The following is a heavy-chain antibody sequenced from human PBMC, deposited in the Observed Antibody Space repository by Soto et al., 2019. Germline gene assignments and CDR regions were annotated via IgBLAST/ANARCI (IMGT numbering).Heavy chain of an antibody. CDR2: IYHSGST. CDR1: GGSISSSNW. CDR3: AREMGSSGYYYYGMDV. Sequence: SETLSLTCAVSGGSISSSNWWSWVRQPPGKGLEWIGEIYHSGSTNYNPSLKSRVTISVDKSKNQFSLKLSSVTAADTAVYYCAREMGSSGYYYYGMDVWGQGTTVTVSS. D-gene: IGHD6-6*01. V-gene: IGHV4-4*02. J-gene: IGHJ6*02.